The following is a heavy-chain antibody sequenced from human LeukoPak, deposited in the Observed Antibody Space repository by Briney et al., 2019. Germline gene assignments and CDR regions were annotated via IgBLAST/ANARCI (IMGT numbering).Heavy chain of an antibody. Sequence: PGGSLRLSCAASGFTCSDYWMSWVRQAPGKGLEWVAYIQRDGSDKYYVDSVEGRFTISRDNAKNSLYLQMNSLKAEDTAVYYCARVKSGTWGPDYWGQGTLVTVSS. CDR1: GFTCSDYW. D-gene: IGHD6-13*01. CDR2: IQRDGSDK. CDR3: ARVKSGTWGPDY. V-gene: IGHV3-7*01. J-gene: IGHJ4*02.